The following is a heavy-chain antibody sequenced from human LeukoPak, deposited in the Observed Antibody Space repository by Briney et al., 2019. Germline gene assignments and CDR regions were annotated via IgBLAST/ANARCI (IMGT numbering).Heavy chain of an antibody. CDR2: ISSSSSYI. V-gene: IGHV3-21*01. CDR3: ARAMYYYDSSGTFDY. Sequence: GGSLRLSCAASGFTSSSYSMNWVRQAPGKGLEWVSSISSSSSYIYYADSVKGRFTISRDNAKNSLYLQMNSLRAEDTAVYYCARAMYYYDSSGTFDYWGQGTLVTVSS. J-gene: IGHJ4*02. D-gene: IGHD3-22*01. CDR1: GFTSSSYS.